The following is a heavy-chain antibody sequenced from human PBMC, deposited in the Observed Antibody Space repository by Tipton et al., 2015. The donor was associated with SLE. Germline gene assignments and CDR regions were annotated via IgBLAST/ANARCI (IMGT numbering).Heavy chain of an antibody. CDR1: GFTFSNYY. J-gene: IGHJ3*02. V-gene: IGHV3-11*04. CDR2: ISSSDNSI. Sequence: SLRPSCAASGFTFSNYYMSWIRQAPGKGLEWVSYISSSDNSIYYADSVKGRFTISRNNTKNSLYLEMNDLRVEDTAVYYCATDRGFSSFDIWGQGTVVTVSS. CDR3: ATDRGFSSFDI.